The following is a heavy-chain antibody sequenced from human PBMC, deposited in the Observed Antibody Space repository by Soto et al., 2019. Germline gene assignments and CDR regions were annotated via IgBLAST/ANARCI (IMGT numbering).Heavy chain of an antibody. Sequence: PSETLSLTCIVSGGSMSSYYWSWIRQPPGKGLEWIGYIYYSGSTDYNPSLKSRATISVDTSKNQFSLKLSSVTAADTAVYYCARHGGSGSGWWGDWGEGTVVTVCS. V-gene: IGHV4-59*08. CDR1: GGSMSSYY. D-gene: IGHD6-19*01. CDR3: ARHGGSGSGWWGD. CDR2: IYYSGST. J-gene: IGHJ4*02.